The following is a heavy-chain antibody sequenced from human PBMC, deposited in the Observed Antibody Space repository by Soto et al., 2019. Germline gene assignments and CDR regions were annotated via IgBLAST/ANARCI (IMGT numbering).Heavy chain of an antibody. CDR2: ISYDGSNK. D-gene: IGHD6-19*01. J-gene: IGHJ4*02. Sequence: GGSLRLSCAASGFTFSSYGMHWVRQAPGKGLEWVAVISYDGSNKYYADSVKGRFTISRDNSKNTLYLQMNSLRAEDTAVYYCAKDHFQSSGPLGFDYWGQGTLVTVSS. CDR3: AKDHFQSSGPLGFDY. V-gene: IGHV3-30*18. CDR1: GFTFSSYG.